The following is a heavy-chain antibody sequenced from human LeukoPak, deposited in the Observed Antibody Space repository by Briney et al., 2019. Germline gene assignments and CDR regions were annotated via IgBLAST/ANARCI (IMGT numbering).Heavy chain of an antibody. CDR1: GYSFTSYW. J-gene: IGHJ6*03. CDR2: IYPGDSDT. CDR3: ARLFRGYCSSTSCYKYYYYYMDV. V-gene: IGHV5-51*01. Sequence: GESLKISCKGSGYSFTSYWIGWVRQMPGKGLEWMGIIYPGDSDTRYSPSFQGQVTISADKSISTAYLQWSSLKASDTAMYYCARLFRGYCSSTSCYKYYYYYMDVWGKGTTVTVSS. D-gene: IGHD2-2*02.